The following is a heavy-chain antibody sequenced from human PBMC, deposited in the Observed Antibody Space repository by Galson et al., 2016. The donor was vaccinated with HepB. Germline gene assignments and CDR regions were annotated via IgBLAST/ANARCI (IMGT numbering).Heavy chain of an antibody. D-gene: IGHD2-2*02. V-gene: IGHV4-34*01. CDR1: GGSFNDYY. J-gene: IGHJ4*02. CDR2: INHRGST. Sequence: SETLSLTCAVYGGSFNDYYWSWIRQPPGKGLEWIGEINHRGSTNYNPSLKSRVTISIDMSKNQFPLNLRSVTAAETAVYYCARSTWYEPLLYDYRGQGTLVTVSS. CDR3: ARSTWYEPLLYDY.